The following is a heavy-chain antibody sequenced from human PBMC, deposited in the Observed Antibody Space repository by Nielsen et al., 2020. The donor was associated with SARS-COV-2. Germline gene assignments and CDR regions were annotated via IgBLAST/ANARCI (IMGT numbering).Heavy chain of an antibody. CDR1: GFTFDDYA. D-gene: IGHD6-19*01. CDR3: AKDREAVAGSGMDV. Sequence: LSLTCAASGFTFDDYAMHWVRQAPGKGLEWVSGISWNSGSIGYADSVKGRFTISRDNAKNSLYLQMNSLRAEDTALYYCAKDREAVAGSGMDVWGQGTTVTVSS. CDR2: ISWNSGSI. J-gene: IGHJ6*02. V-gene: IGHV3-9*01.